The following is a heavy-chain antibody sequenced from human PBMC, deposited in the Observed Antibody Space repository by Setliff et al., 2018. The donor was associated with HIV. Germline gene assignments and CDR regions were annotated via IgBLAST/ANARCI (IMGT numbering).Heavy chain of an antibody. CDR1: GGSTSSYY. CDR2: IYYSGST. V-gene: IGHV4-39*02. D-gene: IGHD3-10*01. Sequence: PSETLSLTCTVSGGSTSSYYWGWIRQPPGTGLEWIGSIYYSGSTYYNPSLKSRVTISVDTSKNQFSLKLSSVTAADTAVYYCAREIIGYYYYYMDVWGKGTTVTVSS. J-gene: IGHJ6*03. CDR3: AREIIGYYYYYMDV.